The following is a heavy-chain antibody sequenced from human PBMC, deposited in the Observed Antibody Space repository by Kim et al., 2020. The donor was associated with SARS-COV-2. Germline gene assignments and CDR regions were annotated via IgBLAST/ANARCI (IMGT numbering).Heavy chain of an antibody. V-gene: IGHV3-23*01. CDR2: ISGSGGST. J-gene: IGHJ4*02. Sequence: LSLTCAASGFTFSSYAMSWVRQAPGKGLEWVSAISGSGGSTYYADSVKGRFTISRDNSKNTLYLQMNSLRAEDTAVYYCAKKGGGIVVVPAGIDYWGQGTLVTVSS. D-gene: IGHD2-21*02. CDR3: AKKGGGIVVVPAGIDY. CDR1: GFTFSSYA.